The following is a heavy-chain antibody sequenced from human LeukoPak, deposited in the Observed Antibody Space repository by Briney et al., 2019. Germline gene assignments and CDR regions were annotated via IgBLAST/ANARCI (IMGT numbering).Heavy chain of an antibody. CDR2: IYYSGST. CDR1: GGSISSYY. D-gene: IGHD6-13*01. CDR3: ARHDRRDSSSSFDY. Sequence: SETLSLTCTVSGGSISSYYWSWIRQPPGKGLEWIGYIYYSGSTNYNPSLKSRVTISVDTSKNQFSLKLSSVTAADTAVYYCARHDRRDSSSSFDYWGQGTLVTVSS. J-gene: IGHJ4*02. V-gene: IGHV4-59*08.